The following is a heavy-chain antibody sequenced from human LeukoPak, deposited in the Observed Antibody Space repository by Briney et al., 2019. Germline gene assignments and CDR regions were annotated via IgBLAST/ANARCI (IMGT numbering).Heavy chain of an antibody. D-gene: IGHD5-24*01. CDR1: GFTFSSFW. CDR3: ATGRQMGY. J-gene: IGHJ4*02. CDR2: IKQDGSEK. Sequence: PGGSLRLSCAVSGFTFSSFWMSWVRQAPGKGLEWVANIKQDGSEKYYVDSVKGRFTISRDNAKNLLFLQMNSLRAEDTAVYYCATGRQMGYWGQGTLVTVSS. V-gene: IGHV3-7*03.